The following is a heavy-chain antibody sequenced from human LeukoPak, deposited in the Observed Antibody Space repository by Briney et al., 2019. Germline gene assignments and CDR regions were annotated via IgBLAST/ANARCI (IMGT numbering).Heavy chain of an antibody. J-gene: IGHJ4*02. CDR2: IYYSGST. D-gene: IGHD4-17*01. CDR3: ARSSAFTTVTTGVDY. V-gene: IGHV4-59*08. CDR1: GGSSSGYH. Sequence: PSETLSLTCTVSGGSSSGYHWSWIRQPPGKGLEWIGYIYYSGSTHYNPSLKSRVTISVDTSKNQFSLKLSSVTAADTAVYYCARSSAFTTVTTGVDYWGQGTLVTVPS.